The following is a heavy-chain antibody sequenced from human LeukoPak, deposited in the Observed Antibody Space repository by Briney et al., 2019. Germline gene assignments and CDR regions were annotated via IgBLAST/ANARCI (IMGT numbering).Heavy chain of an antibody. D-gene: IGHD4-17*01. J-gene: IGHJ5*02. Sequence: PSETLSLTCAVYGGSFSGYYWSWIRQPPGKGLEWIGEINHSGSTNYNPSLKSRVTISVDTSKNQFSLKLSSVTAADTAVYYCARTAPYGAPRRNNWFDPWGQGTLVTVSS. CDR1: GGSFSGYY. CDR3: ARTAPYGAPRRNNWFDP. CDR2: INHSGST. V-gene: IGHV4-34*01.